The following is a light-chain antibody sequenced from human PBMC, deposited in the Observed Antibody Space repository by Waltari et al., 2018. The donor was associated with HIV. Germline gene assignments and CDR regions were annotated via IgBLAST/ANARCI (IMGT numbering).Light chain of an antibody. J-gene: IGLJ2*01. CDR1: SSDVGGYNY. CDR2: DFI. CDR3: SSHAGSKVV. Sequence: QSALTQPPSASGSPGQSVTLSCTGTSSDVGGYNYVSWHQQPPGKAPKLMIYDFIKRPPGGPDRFSGSKSGNTASLTFSGLQPEDEADYYCSSHAGSKVVFGGGTRLTVL. V-gene: IGLV2-8*01.